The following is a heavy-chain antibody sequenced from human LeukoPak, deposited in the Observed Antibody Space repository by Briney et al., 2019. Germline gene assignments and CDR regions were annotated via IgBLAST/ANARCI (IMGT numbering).Heavy chain of an antibody. D-gene: IGHD3-22*01. CDR1: GGTFSSYA. CDR3: ARDIRYYYDSSGYSPYYFDY. Sequence: SVKVSCKASGGTFSSYAISWVRQAPGQGLEWMGVIIPIFGTANYAQKFQGRVTITADESTSTAYMELSSLRSEDTAVYYCARDIRYYYDSSGYSPYYFDYWGQGTLVTVSS. CDR2: IIPIFGTA. V-gene: IGHV1-69*13. J-gene: IGHJ4*02.